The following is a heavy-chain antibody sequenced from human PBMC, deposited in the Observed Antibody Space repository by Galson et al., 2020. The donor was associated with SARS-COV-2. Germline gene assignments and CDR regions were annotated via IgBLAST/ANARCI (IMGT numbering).Heavy chain of an antibody. V-gene: IGHV3-11*01. D-gene: IGHD2-2*01. Sequence: GGSLRLSCVASGFNFSDYYMTWIRQAPGKGLEWISYTRGSERSLYNAAAVKGRFTISRDNAKNSFFLQMNNRRGDDTAVYYCARGYVKADFWGRGTLVTVSS. CDR3: ARGYVKADF. CDR1: GFNFSDYY. J-gene: IGHJ2*01. CDR2: TRGSERSL.